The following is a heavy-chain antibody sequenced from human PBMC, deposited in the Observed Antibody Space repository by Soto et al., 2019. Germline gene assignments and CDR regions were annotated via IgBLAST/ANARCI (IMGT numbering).Heavy chain of an antibody. CDR1: GFIFSTTD. J-gene: IGHJ5*02. Sequence: PGGSLRLSCAASGFIFSTTDMSWVRQAPGKGLEWVSTIEGSGATTSYADSVQGRFTISRDNSKNTVYLHMDSLTADDTAVYYCAKNSGWFNTWGQGTRVTVSS. CDR2: IEGSGATT. V-gene: IGHV3-23*01. CDR3: AKNSGWFNT. D-gene: IGHD3-10*01.